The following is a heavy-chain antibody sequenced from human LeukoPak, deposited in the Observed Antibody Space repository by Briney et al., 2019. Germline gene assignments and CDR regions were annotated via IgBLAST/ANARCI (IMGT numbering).Heavy chain of an antibody. D-gene: IGHD2-21*02. CDR3: ARAGYCGGGCYSDWFDP. CDR2: INPNSGGT. CDR1: GYTFTGYY. V-gene: IGHV1-2*02. J-gene: IGHJ5*02. Sequence: ASVKVSCKASGYTFTGYYMHWVRQAPGQGLEWMGWINPNSGGTNYAQKFRGRVTMTRDTSISTAYMELSRLRSDDTAVYYCARAGYCGGGCYSDWFDPWGQGTLVTVSS.